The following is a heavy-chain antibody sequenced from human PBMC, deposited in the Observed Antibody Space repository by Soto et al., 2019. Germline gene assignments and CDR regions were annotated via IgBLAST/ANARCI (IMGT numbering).Heavy chain of an antibody. CDR2: IWYDGNTK. V-gene: IGHV3-33*01. D-gene: IGHD6-19*01. CDR1: GFTFNSYG. J-gene: IGHJ6*02. CDR3: ARPLVAPVAGPYYYGMDV. Sequence: QIQLVESGGGVVQPGRSLRLSCTASGFTFNSYGFNWVRQAPGKGLEWVAVIWYDGNTKYYADSVKGRFTLSRDNLRSTVYLQMNSLTAEDTAVYYCARPLVAPVAGPYYYGMDVWGQGTTVTVSS.